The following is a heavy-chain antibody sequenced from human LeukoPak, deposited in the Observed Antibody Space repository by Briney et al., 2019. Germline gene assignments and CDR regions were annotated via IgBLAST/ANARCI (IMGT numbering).Heavy chain of an antibody. Sequence: GGSLRLSCAASGFAFSSYAMSWVRQAPGKGREWVSAISGSGGSTYYADSVKGRFTISRDNSKNTLYLQMNSLRAEDTAVYYCAKDSFPFIPAAENWFDPWGQGTLVTVSS. CDR3: AKDSFPFIPAAENWFDP. J-gene: IGHJ5*02. V-gene: IGHV3-23*01. D-gene: IGHD2-2*01. CDR2: ISGSGGST. CDR1: GFAFSSYA.